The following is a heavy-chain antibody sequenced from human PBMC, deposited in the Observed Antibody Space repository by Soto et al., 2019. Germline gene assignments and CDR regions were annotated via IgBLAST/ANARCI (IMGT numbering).Heavy chain of an antibody. D-gene: IGHD2-15*01. CDR3: ARDQCFGGGRSCYDFDF. Sequence: QVQLVESGGGVVQPGRSLRLSCAASGFTFTTYVIHWVRQAPGKGLEWVAVISNDGRGKYYADSVKGRFTISRDNSKNTLYLQMNSLRSDDTAVYYCARDQCFGGGRSCYDFDFWGQGTLVTVSS. V-gene: IGHV3-30*04. CDR1: GFTFTTYV. J-gene: IGHJ4*02. CDR2: ISNDGRGK.